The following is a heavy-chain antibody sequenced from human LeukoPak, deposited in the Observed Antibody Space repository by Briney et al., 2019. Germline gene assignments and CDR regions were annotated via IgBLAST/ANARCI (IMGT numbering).Heavy chain of an antibody. D-gene: IGHD2-2*01. J-gene: IGHJ4*02. CDR1: GFTVSSNY. CDR3: ARGSSRAFDY. Sequence: GGSLRLSCAASGFTVSSNYMSWVRQAPGKGLEWASVIYSGGTTNHADSVKGRFTVSRDNSKNTLYLQMNSLRAEDTAVYFCARGSSRAFDYWGQGTLVTVSS. CDR2: IYSGGTT. V-gene: IGHV3-53*01.